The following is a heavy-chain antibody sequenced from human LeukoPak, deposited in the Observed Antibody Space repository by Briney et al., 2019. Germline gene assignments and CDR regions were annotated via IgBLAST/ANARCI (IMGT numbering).Heavy chain of an antibody. Sequence: GGSLRLSCAASGYAFGSHGLTWVRQAPGKGLEWVATINGAGDNPCYAETVKGRFTISRDNSRDTLYLQMHSLGAEDTAIYYCAKVSVCYGCYFDYWGQGTLVTVS. CDR3: AKVSVCYGCYFDY. CDR1: GYAFGSHG. J-gene: IGHJ4*02. CDR2: INGAGDNP. V-gene: IGHV3-23*01. D-gene: IGHD3-10*01.